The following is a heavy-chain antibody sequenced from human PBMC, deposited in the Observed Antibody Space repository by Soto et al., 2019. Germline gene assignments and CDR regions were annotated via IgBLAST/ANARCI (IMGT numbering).Heavy chain of an antibody. CDR3: AREGVAAAADYYYYYGMDV. V-gene: IGHV6-1*01. CDR1: GDSVSSNSAA. Sequence: PSQTLSLTCAISGDSVSSNSAAWNWIRQSPSRGLEWLGRTYYRSKWYNDYAVSVKSRITISTDTSKNQFSLQLNSVTPEDTAVYYCAREGVAAAADYYYYYGMDVWGQGTTVTVSS. J-gene: IGHJ6*02. CDR2: TYYRSKWYN. D-gene: IGHD6-13*01.